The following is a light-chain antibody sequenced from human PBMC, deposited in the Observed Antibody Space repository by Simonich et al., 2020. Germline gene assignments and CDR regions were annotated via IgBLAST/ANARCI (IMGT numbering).Light chain of an antibody. CDR2: VGTGGIVG. CDR1: SGYSNYK. Sequence: QPVLTQPPSASASLGASVTLTSTLSSGYSNYKVDWYQQRPGKGPRFGMRVGTGGIVGSKGDGIPDLSSVLGSGLNRYLTIKNIQEEDESDYHCGADHGSGSNFVVFGGGTKLTVL. J-gene: IGLJ2*01. CDR3: GADHGSGSNFVV. V-gene: IGLV9-49*01.